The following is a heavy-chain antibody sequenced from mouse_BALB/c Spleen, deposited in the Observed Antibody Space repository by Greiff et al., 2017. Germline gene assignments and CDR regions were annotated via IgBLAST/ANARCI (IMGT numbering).Heavy chain of an antibody. V-gene: IGHV1-4*01. CDR2: INPSSGYT. J-gene: IGHJ3*01. D-gene: IGHD1-1*01. CDR1: GYTFTSYT. CDR3: ARSDYYGSRSFAY. Sequence: VQLQQSGAELARPGASVKMSCKASGYTFTSYTMHWVKQRPGQGLEWIGYINPSSGYTNYNQKFKDKATLTADKSSSTAYMQLSSLTSEDSAVYYCARSDYYGSRSFAYWGQGTLVTVSA.